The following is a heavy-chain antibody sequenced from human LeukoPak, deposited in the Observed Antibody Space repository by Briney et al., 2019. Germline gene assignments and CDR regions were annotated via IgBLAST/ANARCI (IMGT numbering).Heavy chain of an antibody. D-gene: IGHD3-10*02. Sequence: GGSLRLTCAASGFTFSSYAMSWVRQTPGKGLEWVAATSSSDAGTYHADSVRGRFTISRDNSKNSLYLQMNSLRAEDTAVYYCAELGITMIGGVWGNGTTVTISS. J-gene: IGHJ6*04. V-gene: IGHV3-23*01. CDR3: AELGITMIGGV. CDR2: TSSSDAGT. CDR1: GFTFSSYA.